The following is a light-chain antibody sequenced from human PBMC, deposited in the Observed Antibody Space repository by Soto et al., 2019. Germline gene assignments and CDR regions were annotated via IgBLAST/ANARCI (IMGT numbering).Light chain of an antibody. V-gene: IGKV1-5*03. CDR2: KTS. CDR1: QNVNIW. J-gene: IGKJ2*01. Sequence: DIQVTQSPSTLSAYVGDRVIITCRASQNVNIWLAWYQQRPREAPKLLIYKTSSLESGVPARFSGSGSGTEFTRTISSLEPDDFGTYFCLQYNSHPYTFGQGTKLEI. CDR3: LQYNSHPYT.